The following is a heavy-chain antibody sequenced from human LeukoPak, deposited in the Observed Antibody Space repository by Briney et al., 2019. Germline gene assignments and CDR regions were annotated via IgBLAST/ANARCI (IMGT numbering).Heavy chain of an antibody. D-gene: IGHD3-3*01. V-gene: IGHV1-2*06. J-gene: IGHJ4*02. CDR3: ARVGYYDFWSGHPFDY. CDR2: MNPNSRGT. Sequence: ASVKVSCKASGYTFTGYYMHWVRQAPGQGLEWMGRMNPNSRGTKYAQKFQGRVTMTRDTSISTAYMELSRLRSEDTAVYYCARVGYYDFWSGHPFDYWGQGTLVTVSS. CDR1: GYTFTGYY.